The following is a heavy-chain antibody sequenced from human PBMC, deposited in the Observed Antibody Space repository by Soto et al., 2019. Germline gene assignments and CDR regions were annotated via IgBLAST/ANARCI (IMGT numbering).Heavy chain of an antibody. Sequence: GGSLRLSCAASGFTFSSYAMSWVRQAPGKGLEWVSAISGSGGSTYYADSVKGLFTISRDNSKNTLYPQMNSLRAEDTAVYYCAKDSKPATYYDFWSGYYNPNNWFDPWGQGTLVTVSS. V-gene: IGHV3-23*01. D-gene: IGHD3-3*01. J-gene: IGHJ5*02. CDR1: GFTFSSYA. CDR3: AKDSKPATYYDFWSGYYNPNNWFDP. CDR2: ISGSGGST.